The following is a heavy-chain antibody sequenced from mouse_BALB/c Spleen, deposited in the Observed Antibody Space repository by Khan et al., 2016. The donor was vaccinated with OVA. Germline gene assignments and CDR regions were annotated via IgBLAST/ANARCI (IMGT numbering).Heavy chain of an antibody. V-gene: IGHV2-2*02. CDR2: IWSVGST. CDR1: GFSLTSYG. CDR3: ARNYDYDEGLAY. J-gene: IGHJ3*01. D-gene: IGHD2-4*01. Sequence: VQLQESGPGLVQPSQSLSITCTVSGFSLTSYGVHWVRQSPGKGLEWLGVIWSVGSTDYNAALISRLNISKDNSKSQAFFKMHSLQANDTARYYCARNYDYDEGLAYWGQGTLVTVSA.